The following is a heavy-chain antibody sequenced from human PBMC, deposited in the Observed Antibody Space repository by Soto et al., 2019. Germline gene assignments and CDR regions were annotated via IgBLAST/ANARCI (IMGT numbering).Heavy chain of an antibody. J-gene: IGHJ4*02. CDR2: IYHSGST. CDR3: ARGRRYPDY. V-gene: IGHV4-30-2*01. Sequence: PSETLSLTCAVSGGSISSGGYSWSWIRQPPGKGLEWIGYIYHSGSTYYNPSLKSRVTISVDRSKNQFSLKLSSVTAADTAVYYCARGRRYPDYWGQGTLVTV. D-gene: IGHD2-2*02. CDR1: GGSISSGGYS.